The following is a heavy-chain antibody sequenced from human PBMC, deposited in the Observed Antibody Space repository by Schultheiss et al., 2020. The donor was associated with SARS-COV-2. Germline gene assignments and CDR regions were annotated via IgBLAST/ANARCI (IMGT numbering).Heavy chain of an antibody. CDR2: ISYDGSNK. CDR3: ARGYSSSLY. Sequence: GGSLRLSCAASGFTFSSYAMHWVRQAPGKGLEWVAVISYDGSNKYYADSVKGRFTISRDNAKNSLYLQMNSLRAEDTAVYYCARGYSSSLYWGQGTLVTVSS. V-gene: IGHV3-30*07. D-gene: IGHD6-13*01. J-gene: IGHJ4*02. CDR1: GFTFSSYA.